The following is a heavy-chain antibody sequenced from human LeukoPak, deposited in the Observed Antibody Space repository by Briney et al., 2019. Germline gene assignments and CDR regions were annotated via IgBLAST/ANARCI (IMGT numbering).Heavy chain of an antibody. CDR2: IIPILGIA. CDR3: ASENGGSYSY. D-gene: IGHD1-26*01. J-gene: IGHJ4*02. V-gene: IGHV1-69*04. CDR1: GGTFSSYA. Sequence: SVKVSCKASGGTFSSYAISWVRQAPGQGLEWMGRIIPILGIANYAQKFQGRVTITADKSTSTAYMELRSLRSDDTAVYYCASENGGSYSYWGQGTLVTVSS.